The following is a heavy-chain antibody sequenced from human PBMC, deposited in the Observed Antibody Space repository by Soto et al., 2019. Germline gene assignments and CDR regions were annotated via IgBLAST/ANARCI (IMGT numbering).Heavy chain of an antibody. D-gene: IGHD3-22*01. CDR2: IYYSGST. J-gene: IGHJ4*02. CDR3: ASRGPMIAVVLVD. Sequence: SETLSLTCTVSGGSISSSSYYWGWIRQPPGKGLEWIGSIYYSGSTYYNPSLKSRVTISVDTSKNQFSLKLSSVTAADTAVYYCASRGPMIAVVLVDWGQGTLVTVSS. CDR1: GGSISSSSYY. V-gene: IGHV4-39*01.